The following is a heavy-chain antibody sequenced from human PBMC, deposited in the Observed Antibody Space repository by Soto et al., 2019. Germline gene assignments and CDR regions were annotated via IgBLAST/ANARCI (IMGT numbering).Heavy chain of an antibody. J-gene: IGHJ4*02. CDR1: GYSFTSYW. V-gene: IGHV5-51*01. CDR2: IYPGDSDT. D-gene: IGHD6-13*01. Sequence: GESLKISCKGSGYSFTSYWIGWVRQMPGKGLEWMGIIYPGDSDTRYSPSFQGQVTIPADKSISTAYLQWSSLKASDTAMYYCARPPAAAGYYFDYWGQGTLVTVSS. CDR3: ARPPAAAGYYFDY.